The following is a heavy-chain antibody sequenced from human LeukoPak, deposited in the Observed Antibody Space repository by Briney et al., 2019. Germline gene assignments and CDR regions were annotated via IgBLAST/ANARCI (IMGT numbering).Heavy chain of an antibody. CDR2: IYYSGST. Sequence: PSETLSLTCTVSGGSISSYYWSWIRQPPGKGLEWIGYIYYSGSTNYNPSLKSRVTISVDTSKNQFSLKLSSVTAADTAVYYCASTLRLEQWPVRWTAEYFQHWGQGTLVTVSS. CDR3: ASTLRLEQWPVRWTAEYFQH. J-gene: IGHJ1*01. CDR1: GGSISSYY. V-gene: IGHV4-59*08. D-gene: IGHD6-19*01.